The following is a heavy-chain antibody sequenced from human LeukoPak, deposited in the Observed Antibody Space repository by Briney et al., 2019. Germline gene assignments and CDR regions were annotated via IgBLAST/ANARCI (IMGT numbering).Heavy chain of an antibody. CDR2: IKQDGSEK. V-gene: IGHV3-7*01. D-gene: IGHD5-12*01. Sequence: GGSLRLSCAASGFTFSSYSMNWVRQAPGKGLEWVANIKQDGSEKYYVDSVRGRFTISRDNAKNSLYLQMNNLRAEDTAVYYCARGLRAYNGYAPGDFDYWGQGTLVTVSS. J-gene: IGHJ4*02. CDR3: ARGLRAYNGYAPGDFDY. CDR1: GFTFSSYS.